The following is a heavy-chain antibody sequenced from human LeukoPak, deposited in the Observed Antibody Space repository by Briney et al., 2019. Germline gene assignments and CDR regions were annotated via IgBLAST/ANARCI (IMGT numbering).Heavy chain of an antibody. CDR3: AKDGITMIRWYYYYYMDV. Sequence: GGSLRLSCAASGLTFSSYGMSWVRQAPGKGLEWVSAISGSGGSTYYADSVKGRFTISRDNSKNTLYLQMNSLRAEDTAVYYCAKDGITMIRWYYYYYMDVWGKGTTVTISS. CDR1: GLTFSSYG. CDR2: ISGSGGST. J-gene: IGHJ6*03. V-gene: IGHV3-23*01. D-gene: IGHD3-22*01.